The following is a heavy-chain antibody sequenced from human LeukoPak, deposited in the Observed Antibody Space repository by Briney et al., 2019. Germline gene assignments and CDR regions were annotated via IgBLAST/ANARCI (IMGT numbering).Heavy chain of an antibody. CDR2: ISYDGSNK. J-gene: IGHJ4*02. CDR1: GFTFSSYA. D-gene: IGHD6-19*01. CDR3: ARGYSSGWYLGDYFDY. Sequence: GRSLRLSCAASGFTFSSYAMHWVRQAPGKGLEWVAVISYDGSNKYYAGSVKGRFTISRDNSKNTLYLQMNSLRAEDTAVYYCARGYSSGWYLGDYFDYWGQGTLVNFSS. V-gene: IGHV3-30*04.